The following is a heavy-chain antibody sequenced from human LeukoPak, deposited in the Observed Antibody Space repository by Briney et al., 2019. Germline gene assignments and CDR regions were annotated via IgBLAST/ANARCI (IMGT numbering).Heavy chain of an antibody. CDR3: AREVGGYSYGYRPTELYWYFDL. CDR1: GGSISSGRYY. Sequence: SQTLSLTCTVSGGSISSGRYYWNWIRQPAGTGLEWIGRIYTSGSTNYNPSLKSRVTISVDTSKNQFSLKLRSVTAADTAVYYCAREVGGYSYGYRPTELYWYFDLWGRGTLVTVSS. CDR2: IYTSGST. J-gene: IGHJ2*01. V-gene: IGHV4-61*02. D-gene: IGHD5-18*01.